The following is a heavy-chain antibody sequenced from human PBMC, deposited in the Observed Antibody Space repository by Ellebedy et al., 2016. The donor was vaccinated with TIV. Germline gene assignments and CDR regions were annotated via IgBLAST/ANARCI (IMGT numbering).Heavy chain of an antibody. CDR3: ARDMDTELGYAFDI. V-gene: IGHV3-30*01. Sequence: DSVKGRFTSPRDNSKNTLYLQMNSLRAEDTAVSFCARDMDTELGYAFDIWGQGTMVTVSS. J-gene: IGHJ3*02. D-gene: IGHD1-7*01.